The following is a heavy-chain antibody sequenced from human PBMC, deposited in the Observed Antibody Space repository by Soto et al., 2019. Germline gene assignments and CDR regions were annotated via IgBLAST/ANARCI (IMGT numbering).Heavy chain of an antibody. V-gene: IGHV5-51*01. D-gene: IGHD2-21*02. CDR3: ARLYCGGDCYSFGEYFQH. CDR1: GYSFTSYW. Sequence: PGESLKISCKGSGYSFTSYWIGWVRQMPGKGLEWMGIIYPGDSDTRYSPSFQGQATISADKSIRTAYLQWSSLKASDTAMYYCARLYCGGDCYSFGEYFQHWGQGTLVTVSS. CDR2: IYPGDSDT. J-gene: IGHJ1*01.